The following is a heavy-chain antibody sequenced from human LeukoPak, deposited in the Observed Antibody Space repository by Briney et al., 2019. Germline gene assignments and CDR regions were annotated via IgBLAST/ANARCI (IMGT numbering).Heavy chain of an antibody. D-gene: IGHD3-22*01. CDR1: GGTFSSYA. CDR2: IIPIFGIT. J-gene: IGHJ4*02. V-gene: IGHV1-69*05. Sequence: GSSVKVSCKASGGTFSSYAISQVRQAPGQALEWMGVIIPIFGITNYAQKFQSRVTITTDESTSTAYMELSSLRSEDTAVYYCARALTNYYDSSGYSSFGYWGQGTLVTVSS. CDR3: ARALTNYYDSSGYSSFGY.